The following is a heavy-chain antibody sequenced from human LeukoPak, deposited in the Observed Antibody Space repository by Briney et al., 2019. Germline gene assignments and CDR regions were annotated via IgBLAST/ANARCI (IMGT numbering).Heavy chain of an antibody. D-gene: IGHD3-10*01. CDR2: ITGSGGSA. CDR1: GFTFSTYA. CDR3: AKENYDSGSYAH. Sequence: PGGSLTLSCAASGFTFSTYAMSWARQAPGKGLEWVSTITGSGGSAYYPDSVEGRFTVSRDNSKNRLYLQMNSLRAEDTAVYYCAKENYDSGSYAHWGQGTLVSVSS. J-gene: IGHJ4*02. V-gene: IGHV3-23*01.